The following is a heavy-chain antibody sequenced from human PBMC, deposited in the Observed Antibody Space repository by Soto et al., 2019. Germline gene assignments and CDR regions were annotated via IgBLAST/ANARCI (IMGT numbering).Heavy chain of an antibody. V-gene: IGHV3-33*01. D-gene: IGHD6-6*01. Sequence: GGSLRLSCAASGFTFSSYGMHWVRQAPGKGLEWVAVIWYDGSNKYYADSVKGRFTISRDNSKNTLYLQMNSLRAEDTAVYHCAREVQLGPYLDYWGQGTLVTVSS. CDR2: IWYDGSNK. CDR1: GFTFSSYG. CDR3: AREVQLGPYLDY. J-gene: IGHJ4*02.